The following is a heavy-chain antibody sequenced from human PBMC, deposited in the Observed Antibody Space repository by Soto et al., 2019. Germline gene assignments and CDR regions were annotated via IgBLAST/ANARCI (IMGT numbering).Heavy chain of an antibody. CDR1: GFTFSSYA. V-gene: IGHV3-23*01. J-gene: IGHJ4*02. CDR3: AGTTRSVVVAATIFGY. Sequence: GGSLRLSCAASGFTFSSYAMSWVRQAPGKGLEWVSAISGSGGSTYYADSVKGRFTISRDNSKNTLYLQMNSLRAEDTAVYYCAGTTRSVVVAATIFGYWGQGTLVTVSS. CDR2: ISGSGGST. D-gene: IGHD2-15*01.